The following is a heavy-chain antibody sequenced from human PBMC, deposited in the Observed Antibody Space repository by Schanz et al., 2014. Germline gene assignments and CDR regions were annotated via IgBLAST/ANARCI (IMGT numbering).Heavy chain of an antibody. CDR3: AKSKSQLPLFDY. V-gene: IGHV3-30*04. Sequence: DLVESGGGVVQPGRSLTLSCAVSTSLFSRSVIHWVRQAPGKGLEWVAVMWNDGIKTHYADSGKGRFTISRDNSKNTVYLQMNSLRTDDTAMYYCAKSKSQLPLFDYWGQGTLVAVSS. CDR1: TSLFSRSV. D-gene: IGHD2-21*01. CDR2: MWNDGIKT. J-gene: IGHJ4*02.